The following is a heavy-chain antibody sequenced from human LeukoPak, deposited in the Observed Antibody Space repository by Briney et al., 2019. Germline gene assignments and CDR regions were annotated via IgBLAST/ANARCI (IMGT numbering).Heavy chain of an antibody. D-gene: IGHD2-15*01. J-gene: IGHJ4*02. Sequence: GGSLRLSCAASGFTFSTFGMHWVRQAPGKGLEWLAFIGNDGSNKYYVDSVKGRFTVSRDNSKNTLYLQMNTLRAEDTAVYHCAAHQGYCSGGGCGPYWGEGTQVTVSS. CDR3: AAHQGYCSGGGCGPY. CDR1: GFTFSTFG. CDR2: IGNDGSNK. V-gene: IGHV3-30*02.